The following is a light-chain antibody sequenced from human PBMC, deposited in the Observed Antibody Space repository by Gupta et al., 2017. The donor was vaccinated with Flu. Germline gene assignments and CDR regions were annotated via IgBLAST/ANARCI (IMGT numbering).Light chain of an antibody. J-gene: IGLJ3*02. Sequence: QSVLTQPPSVSGAPAQRVTIPCTGSSSNIGAGYDVHWYQQLPGTAPKLLIYGNSNRPSGVPDRFSGSKSGTSASLAITGLQAEDEADYYCQSYDSSLSGWVFGGGTKLTVL. CDR3: QSYDSSLSGWV. CDR1: SSNIGAGYD. CDR2: GNS. V-gene: IGLV1-40*01.